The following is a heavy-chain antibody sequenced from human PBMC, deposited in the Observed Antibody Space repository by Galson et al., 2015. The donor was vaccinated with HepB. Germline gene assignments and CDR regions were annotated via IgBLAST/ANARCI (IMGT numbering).Heavy chain of an antibody. CDR1: GFTFSSYA. D-gene: IGHD3-10*01. Sequence: SLRLSCAASGFTFSSYAMSWVRQAPGKGLEWVSAISGSGGSTYYADSVKGRFTISRDNSKNTLYLQMNSLRAEDTAVYYCAKETRSKAIWFGESMRELVWGIFDYWGQGTLVTVSS. CDR3: AKETRSKAIWFGESMRELVWGIFDY. CDR2: ISGSGGST. V-gene: IGHV3-23*01. J-gene: IGHJ4*02.